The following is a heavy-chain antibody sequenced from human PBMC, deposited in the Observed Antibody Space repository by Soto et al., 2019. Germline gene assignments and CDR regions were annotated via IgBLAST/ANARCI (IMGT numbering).Heavy chain of an antibody. CDR2: FYYSQST. D-gene: IGHD4-17*01. CDR1: GGSLTSNSYY. J-gene: IGHJ4*02. V-gene: IGHV4-39*01. CDR3: ARRSTVTYDY. Sequence: LSLTCTVSGGSLTSNSYYWGWIRQPPGKGLEWIGSFYYSQSTYFNPSLKSRVTISVETSKNQYSLKLSAVTAADTAVYYCARRSTVTYDYWGQGILVTVSS.